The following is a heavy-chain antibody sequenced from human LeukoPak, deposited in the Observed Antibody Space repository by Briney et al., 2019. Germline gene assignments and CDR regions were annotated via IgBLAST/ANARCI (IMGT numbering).Heavy chain of an antibody. D-gene: IGHD6-19*01. J-gene: IGHJ4*02. CDR2: I. V-gene: IGHV3-53*04. CDR3: ARGGTPGYSSGRIDY. Sequence: GGSLRLSCVASGFTVSSNYMSWVRQAPGKGLEWVSVISVKGRFTISRHNSENTLYLHMNSLRVEDTAVYFCARGGTPGYSSGRIDYWGQGTLVTVSS. CDR1: GFTVSSNY.